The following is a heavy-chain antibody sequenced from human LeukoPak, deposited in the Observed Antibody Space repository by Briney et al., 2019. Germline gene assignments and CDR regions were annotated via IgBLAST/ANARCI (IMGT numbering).Heavy chain of an antibody. CDR1: GYTFTSYG. CDR2: ISAYNGNT. Sequence: AASVKVSCKASGYTFTSYGISWVRQAPGQGLEWMGWISAYNGNTNYAQKFQGRVTMTRDTSTSTVYMELSSLRSEDTAVYYCARVRGSLFEYSSSWGFDPWGQGTLVTVSS. V-gene: IGHV1-18*01. D-gene: IGHD6-6*01. J-gene: IGHJ5*02. CDR3: ARVRGSLFEYSSSWGFDP.